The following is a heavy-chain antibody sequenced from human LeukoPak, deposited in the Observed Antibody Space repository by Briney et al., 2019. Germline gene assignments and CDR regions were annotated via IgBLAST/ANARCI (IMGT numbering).Heavy chain of an antibody. CDR3: ARVSVAGAVTWIDP. Sequence: PSETLSLTCTVSGGSISSFHWTWIRQPPGKGLEWIGYIDYSGSANYNPSLKSRVTTSVDTSKNQSSLQVNSVTAADTAVYYCARVSVAGAVTWIDPWGQGTLVTVSS. D-gene: IGHD6-19*01. J-gene: IGHJ5*02. CDR2: IDYSGSA. CDR1: GGSISSFH. V-gene: IGHV4-59*01.